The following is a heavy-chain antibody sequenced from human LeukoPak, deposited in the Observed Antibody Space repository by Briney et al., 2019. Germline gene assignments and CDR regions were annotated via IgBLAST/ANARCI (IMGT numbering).Heavy chain of an antibody. Sequence: PGGSLRLSCAASGFTFDDYAMHWVRQAPGKGLEWVSGISWNSGSIGYADSVKGRFTISRDNAKNSLYLQMNSLRAEDTALYYCAKDIRGNQRFGMDVWGQGTTVTVSS. CDR2: ISWNSGSI. V-gene: IGHV3-9*01. CDR3: AKDIRGNQRFGMDV. CDR1: GFTFDDYA. D-gene: IGHD2-2*01. J-gene: IGHJ6*02.